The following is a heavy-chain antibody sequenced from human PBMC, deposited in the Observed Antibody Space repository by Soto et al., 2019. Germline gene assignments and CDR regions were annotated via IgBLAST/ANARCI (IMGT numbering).Heavy chain of an antibody. J-gene: IGHJ3*02. CDR1: GGSISSSNW. Sequence: SETLSLTCAVSGGSISSSNWWSWVRQPPGKGLEWIGEIYHSGSTNYNPSLKSRVTISVDKSKNQFSLKLSSVTAADTAMYYCAVWIGDDAFDIWGQGTMVTVSS. V-gene: IGHV4-4*02. CDR2: IYHSGST. D-gene: IGHD3-10*01. CDR3: AVWIGDDAFDI.